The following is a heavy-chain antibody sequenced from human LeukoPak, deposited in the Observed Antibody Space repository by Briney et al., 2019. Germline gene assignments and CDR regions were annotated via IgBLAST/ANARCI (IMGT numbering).Heavy chain of an antibody. D-gene: IGHD2-15*01. CDR2: IYFSGST. V-gene: IGHV4-59*01. Sequence: PSETLSLTCTVSVGSISSYYWSWIRQPPGKGLEWIGYIYFSGSTNYNASLKSRVTISVETSKNQFSLKLSSVTAADTAVYYCARVGYCSGGSCYYDYYYGMDVWGQGTTVTVSS. J-gene: IGHJ6*02. CDR1: VGSISSYY. CDR3: ARVGYCSGGSCYYDYYYGMDV.